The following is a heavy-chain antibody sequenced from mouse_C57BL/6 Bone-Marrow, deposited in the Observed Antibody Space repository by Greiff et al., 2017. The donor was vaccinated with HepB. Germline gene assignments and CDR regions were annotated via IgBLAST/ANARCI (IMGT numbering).Heavy chain of an antibody. J-gene: IGHJ1*03. Sequence: EVQLQESGGGLVQPGGSLKLSCAASGFTFSDYYMYWVRQTPEKRLEWVAYISNGGGSTYYPDTVKGRFTISRDNAKNTLYLQMSRLKSEDTAMYYCARDGSSPWYFDVWGTGTTVTVSS. CDR1: GFTFSDYY. V-gene: IGHV5-12*01. CDR2: ISNGGGST. CDR3: ARDGSSPWYFDV. D-gene: IGHD1-1*01.